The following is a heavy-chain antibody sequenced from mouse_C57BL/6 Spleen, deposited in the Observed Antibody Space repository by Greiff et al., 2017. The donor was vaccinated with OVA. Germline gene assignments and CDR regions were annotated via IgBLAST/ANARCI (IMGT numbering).Heavy chain of an antibody. CDR1: GFTFSDYG. CDR3: IYYDYGYYAMDY. Sequence: EVMLVESGGGSVKPGGSLKLSCAASGFTFSDYGMHWVRQAPEKGLEWVAYISSGSSTIYYADTVKGRFTISRDNAKNTLFLQMTSLRSEDTAMYYCIYYDYGYYAMDYWGQGTSVTVSS. J-gene: IGHJ4*01. V-gene: IGHV5-17*01. CDR2: ISSGSSTI. D-gene: IGHD2-4*01.